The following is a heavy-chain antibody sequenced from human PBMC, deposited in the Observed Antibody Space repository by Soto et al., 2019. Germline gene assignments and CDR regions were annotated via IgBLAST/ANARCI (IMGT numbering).Heavy chain of an antibody. CDR2: IYYSRST. J-gene: IGHJ4*02. CDR3: ARSDGRY. Sequence: QVQLQESGPGLVKPSETLSLTCTVSGGSISSYYWCWIRQPPGKGLELIGYIYYSRSTNYNPPLKSRVTIAVDPSKNQFSLKLSSVTAADTAVYYCARSDGRYWGKGTLVTVSS. CDR1: GGSISSYY. V-gene: IGHV4-59*01.